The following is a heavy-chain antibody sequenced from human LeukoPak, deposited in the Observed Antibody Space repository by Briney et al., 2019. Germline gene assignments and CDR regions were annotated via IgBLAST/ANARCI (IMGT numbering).Heavy chain of an antibody. CDR1: GFTFSSYA. J-gene: IGHJ6*02. V-gene: IGHV3-30-3*01. CDR2: ISYDGSNK. Sequence: PGGSLRLSCAASGFTFSSYAMHWVRQAPGKGLEWVAVISYDGSNKYYADSVKGRFTISRDNSKNTLYLQMNSLRAEDTAVYYCARASPTTVTTIYGMDVRGQGTTVTVSS. D-gene: IGHD4-17*01. CDR3: ARASPTTVTTIYGMDV.